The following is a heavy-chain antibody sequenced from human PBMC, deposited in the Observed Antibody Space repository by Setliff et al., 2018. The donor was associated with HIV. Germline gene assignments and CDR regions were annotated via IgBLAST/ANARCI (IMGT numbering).Heavy chain of an antibody. CDR2: SSSRNGYI. CDR3: TSRTGYTSSWYGWGADY. V-gene: IGHV3-21*01. Sequence: PGGSLRLSCAASGFTFSSYNMNWVRQAPGKGPEWVSSSSSRNGYIYYADSVKGRFTISRDNAKNSLYLQMNSLRAEDTAVYYCTSRTGYTSSWYGWGADYWGQGTLVTVSS. CDR1: GFTFSSYN. J-gene: IGHJ4*02. D-gene: IGHD6-13*01.